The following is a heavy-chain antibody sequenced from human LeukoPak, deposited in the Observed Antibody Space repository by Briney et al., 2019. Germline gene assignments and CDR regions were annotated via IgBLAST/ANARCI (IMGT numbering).Heavy chain of an antibody. CDR3: ARDSGSYYDSSGSFDY. D-gene: IGHD3-22*01. Sequence: GGSLRLSCAASGFTLSNSWMHWVRQAPGKGLEWVAVIWYDGSNKYYADSVKGRFTISRDNSKNTLYLQMNSLRAEDTAVYYCARDSGSYYDSSGSFDYWGQGTLVTVSS. J-gene: IGHJ4*02. CDR2: IWYDGSNK. CDR1: GFTLSNSW. V-gene: IGHV3-33*08.